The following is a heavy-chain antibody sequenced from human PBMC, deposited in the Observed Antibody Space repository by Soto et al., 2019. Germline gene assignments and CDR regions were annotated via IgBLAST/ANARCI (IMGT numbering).Heavy chain of an antibody. CDR1: GGSISSYY. J-gene: IGHJ4*02. Sequence: PSETLSLTCTVSGGSISSYYWSWIRQPPGKGLEWIGYIYYSGSTNYNPSLKSRVTISVDTSKNQFSLKLSSVTAADTAVYYCARQHCSGGSCYLGLFGNWGQGTLVTVSS. CDR3: ARQHCSGGSCYLGLFGN. V-gene: IGHV4-59*08. CDR2: IYYSGST. D-gene: IGHD2-15*01.